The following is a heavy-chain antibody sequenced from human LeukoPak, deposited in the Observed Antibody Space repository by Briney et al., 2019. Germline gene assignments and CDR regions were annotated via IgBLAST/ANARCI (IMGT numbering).Heavy chain of an antibody. V-gene: IGHV4-34*01. CDR3: ARAGVAAAGTWAEAFDI. Sequence: SETLSLTCAVYGGSFSGYYWSWIRQPPGKGLEWIGVINHSGSTNYNPSLKSRVTISVDTSKNQFSLKLSSVTAADTAVYYCARAGVAAAGTWAEAFDIWGQGTMVTVSS. CDR1: GGSFSGYY. D-gene: IGHD6-13*01. J-gene: IGHJ3*02. CDR2: INHSGST.